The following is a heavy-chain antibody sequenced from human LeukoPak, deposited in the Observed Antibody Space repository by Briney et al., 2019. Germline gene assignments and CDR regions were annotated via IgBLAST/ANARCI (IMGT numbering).Heavy chain of an antibody. CDR1: GYIFTSYD. CDR3: ARDNYDILTGYSWFDP. CDR2: MNPNSGNT. D-gene: IGHD3-9*01. Sequence: ASVKVSCKASGYIFTSYDINWVRQATGQGLEWMGWMNPNSGNTGYAQKFQGRVTMTRNTSISTAYMELSSLRSEDTAVYYCARDNYDILTGYSWFDPWGQGTLVTVSS. V-gene: IGHV1-8*01. J-gene: IGHJ5*02.